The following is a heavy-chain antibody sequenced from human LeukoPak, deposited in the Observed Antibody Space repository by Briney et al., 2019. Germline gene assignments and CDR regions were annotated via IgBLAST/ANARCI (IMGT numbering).Heavy chain of an antibody. Sequence: GASVKVSCKASGYTFTSSDINWVRQATGQGLEWMGWLNPNSGNTGYAQKFQGRVTMTRNTSISTAYMELSSLRSEDTAVYYCAVKLGYCSGGSCTGRFDPWAQGTLVTVSS. CDR3: AVKLGYCSGGSCTGRFDP. V-gene: IGHV1-8*01. CDR1: GYTFTSSD. D-gene: IGHD2-15*01. CDR2: LNPNSGNT. J-gene: IGHJ5*02.